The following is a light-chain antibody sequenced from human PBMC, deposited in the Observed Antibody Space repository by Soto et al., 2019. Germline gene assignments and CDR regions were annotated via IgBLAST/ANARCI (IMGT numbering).Light chain of an antibody. CDR2: KVN. Sequence: QSVVTQPACVSGSPVQSVTVSCTGTSSDVGSYNYVSWYQQHPDKAPTIIIYKVNDRPSGISSRFSGSKSGNTASLTISGLQTEDETDYYYSSYTSSSTLFGTGTKVTVL. CDR1: SSDVGSYNY. V-gene: IGLV2-14*01. J-gene: IGLJ1*01. CDR3: SSYTSSSTL.